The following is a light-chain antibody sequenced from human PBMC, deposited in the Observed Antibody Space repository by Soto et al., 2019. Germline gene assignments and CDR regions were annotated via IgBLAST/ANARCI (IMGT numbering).Light chain of an antibody. CDR1: QSVSSSY. Sequence: EIVLTQSPGTLSLSPGERATLSCRASQSVSSSYFAWYQQRFGQAPRLLIYGASNRATGIPDRFSGSGSGTDFTLTISRLETEDFAVYYCQQYGSSSWTFGQGTKVEIK. CDR2: GAS. V-gene: IGKV3-20*01. J-gene: IGKJ1*01. CDR3: QQYGSSSWT.